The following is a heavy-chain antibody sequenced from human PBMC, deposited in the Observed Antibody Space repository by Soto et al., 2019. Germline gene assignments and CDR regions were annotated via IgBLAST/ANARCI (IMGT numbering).Heavy chain of an antibody. V-gene: IGHV3-74*02. J-gene: IGHJ6*03. CDR3: ARGDCVGGTCYSLAGSFSYYMDV. Sequence: EVQLVESRGGLVQPGGSLRLSCAASGFTFSSYWMYWVRQAPGKGLEWVSRINSDGSVSSYADSVKGRLTISRDNVKNTLYLQMDSLRAEDTAVYYCARGDCVGGTCYSLAGSFSYYMDVWGKGTTVTVFS. CDR1: GFTFSSYW. D-gene: IGHD2-15*01. CDR2: INSDGSVS.